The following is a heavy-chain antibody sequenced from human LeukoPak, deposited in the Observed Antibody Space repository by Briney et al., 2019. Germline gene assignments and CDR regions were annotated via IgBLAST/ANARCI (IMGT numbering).Heavy chain of an antibody. Sequence: GASVTVSCTVSGYTLTELSMHWVRQAPGKGLEWMGGFYPEDGETIYAQKFQGRVTMTEDTSTDTAYMELSSLRSEDTAVYYCAKDRLIDYSNSWWGGLDYWGQGTLVTVSS. CDR2: FYPEDGET. V-gene: IGHV1-24*01. J-gene: IGHJ4*02. CDR3: AKDRLIDYSNSWWGGLDY. D-gene: IGHD6-6*01. CDR1: GYTLTELS.